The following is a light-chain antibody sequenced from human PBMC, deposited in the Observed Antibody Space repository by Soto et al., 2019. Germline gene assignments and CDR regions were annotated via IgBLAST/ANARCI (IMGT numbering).Light chain of an antibody. CDR3: MLYMGGGLVV. CDR1: SGSVSTTYY. V-gene: IGLV8-61*01. CDR2: STN. Sequence: QTVVTQEPSFSVSPGGTVTLTCGLTSGSVSTTYYPSWYQQTPGQAPRTLIYSTNIRSSGVPDRFSGSILGNKAALTITGAQADDESDSHCMLYMGGGLVVFGGGTKQTVL. J-gene: IGLJ2*01.